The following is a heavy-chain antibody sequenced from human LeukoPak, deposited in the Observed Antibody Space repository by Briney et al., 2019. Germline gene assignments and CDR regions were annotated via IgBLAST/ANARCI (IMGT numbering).Heavy chain of an antibody. CDR2: INPSGGST. D-gene: IGHD1-26*01. V-gene: IGHV1-46*01. CDR3: ARTIEGGDAFDI. Sequence: ASVKVSCKAYGYTFTSYYMHWVRQAPGQGLESMGIINPSGGSTSYAQKFQGRVTMTRDTSTSTVYMELSSLRSEDTAVYYCARTIEGGDAFDIWGQGTMVTVSS. CDR1: GYTFTSYY. J-gene: IGHJ3*02.